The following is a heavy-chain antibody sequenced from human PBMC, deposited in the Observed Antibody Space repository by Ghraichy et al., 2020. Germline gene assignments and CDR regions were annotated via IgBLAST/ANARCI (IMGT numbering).Heavy chain of an antibody. V-gene: IGHV3-30*18. CDR2: ISYDGSNK. D-gene: IGHD4-11*01. J-gene: IGHJ6*02. Sequence: GGSLRLSCAASGFTFSSYGMHWVRQAPGKGLEWVAVISYDGSNKYYADSVKGRFTISRDNSKNTLYLQMNSLRAEDTAVYYCAKAYSNTRLDYYYAMDVWGQGTTVTVSS. CDR3: AKAYSNTRLDYYYAMDV. CDR1: GFTFSSYG.